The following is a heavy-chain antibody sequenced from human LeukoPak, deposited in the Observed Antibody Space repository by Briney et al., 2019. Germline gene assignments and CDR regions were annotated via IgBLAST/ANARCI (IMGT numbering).Heavy chain of an antibody. V-gene: IGHV1-2*06. Sequence: ASVEVSCKASGYTFTGYYMHWVRQAPGQGLEWMGRINPNSGGTNYAQKFQGRVTMTRDTSISTAYMELSRLRSDDTAVYYCARYESDYGFDYWGQGTLVTVSS. CDR1: GYTFTGYY. D-gene: IGHD4/OR15-4a*01. CDR2: INPNSGGT. J-gene: IGHJ4*02. CDR3: ARYESDYGFDY.